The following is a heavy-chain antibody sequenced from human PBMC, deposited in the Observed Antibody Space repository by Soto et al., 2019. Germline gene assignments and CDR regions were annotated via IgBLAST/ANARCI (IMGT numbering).Heavy chain of an antibody. Sequence: GGSLRLSCAASGFTFSSYGMHWVRQAPGKGLEWVAVIWYDGSNKYYADSVKGRFTISRDNSKNTLYLQMNSLRAEDTAVYYCARDHKLGDNEASAFDIWGQGTMVTVSS. D-gene: IGHD7-27*01. CDR3: ARDHKLGDNEASAFDI. V-gene: IGHV3-33*01. J-gene: IGHJ3*02. CDR1: GFTFSSYG. CDR2: IWYDGSNK.